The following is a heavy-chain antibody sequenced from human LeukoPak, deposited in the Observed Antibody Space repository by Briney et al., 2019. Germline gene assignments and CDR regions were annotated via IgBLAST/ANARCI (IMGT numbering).Heavy chain of an antibody. Sequence: SETLSLTCTVSGGSISSSSAYWGWIRQPPGKGLEWIGSIYYSKNTYYNPSLKSRVTISADTSKNQFSLTLGSVSATDTAVYHCVSPRGFSYGYFDYWGQGTLVAVSS. CDR2: IYYSKNT. D-gene: IGHD5-18*01. J-gene: IGHJ4*02. V-gene: IGHV4-39*01. CDR1: GGSISSSSAY. CDR3: VSPRGFSYGYFDY.